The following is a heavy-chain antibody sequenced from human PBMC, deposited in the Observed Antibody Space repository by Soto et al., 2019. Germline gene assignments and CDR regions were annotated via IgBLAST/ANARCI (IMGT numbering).Heavy chain of an antibody. CDR1: GFSLSTTGVG. Sequence: QITLKESGPTLVKPTQTLTLTCTFSGFSLSTTGVGVGWIRQPPGKALEWLALIYWDDDKRYSPSLKSRLTITKDTTKXXVXLXXTIMDPVDTATYYRAHSHDYDYFWGSYRPYWYFDLWGRGTLVTVSS. D-gene: IGHD3-16*02. V-gene: IGHV2-5*02. CDR2: IYWDDDK. J-gene: IGHJ2*01. CDR3: AHSHDYDYFWGSYRPYWYFDL.